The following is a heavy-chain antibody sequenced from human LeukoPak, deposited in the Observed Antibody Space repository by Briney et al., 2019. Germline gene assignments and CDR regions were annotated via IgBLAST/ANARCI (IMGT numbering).Heavy chain of an antibody. D-gene: IGHD3-10*01. CDR2: INPDGENT. Sequence: QSGGSLRPSCAASGFTFSSYWMHWVRQVPGKGPVWVSFINPDGENTNYAASVKGRFIISRDNAKNTLYLQMNSLRAEDTAVYYCAKDLHYGSADYWGQGIQVTVSS. J-gene: IGHJ4*02. CDR1: GFTFSSYW. V-gene: IGHV3-74*01. CDR3: AKDLHYGSADY.